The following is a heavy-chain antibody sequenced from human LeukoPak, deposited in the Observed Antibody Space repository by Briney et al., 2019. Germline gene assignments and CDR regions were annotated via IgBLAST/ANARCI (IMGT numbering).Heavy chain of an antibody. D-gene: IGHD5-18*01. V-gene: IGHV3-30-3*01. CDR2: ISYDGSNK. CDR3: AREWGPDTKYFDY. Sequence: GGSLRLSCAASGFTFSSYAMHWVRQAPGKGLEWVAVISYDGSNKYYADSVKGRFTISRDNSKNTLYLQMNSLRAEDTAVYYCAREWGPDTKYFDYWGQGTLVTVSS. J-gene: IGHJ4*02. CDR1: GFTFSSYA.